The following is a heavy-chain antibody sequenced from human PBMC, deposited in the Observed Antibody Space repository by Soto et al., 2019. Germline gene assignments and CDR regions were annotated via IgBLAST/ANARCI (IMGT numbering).Heavy chain of an antibody. D-gene: IGHD6-13*01. Sequence: SETLSLTCTVSGVSISSSSYCWAWIRQPPGKGLEWIGSICFSGTTYYNPSLKSRVTISVDTSKNQFSLQLSSVTAPDTAVYCCASRLVPTTGRLFDYWGQGILVTVS. J-gene: IGHJ4*02. CDR2: ICFSGTT. V-gene: IGHV4-39*01. CDR3: ASRLVPTTGRLFDY. CDR1: GVSISSSSYC.